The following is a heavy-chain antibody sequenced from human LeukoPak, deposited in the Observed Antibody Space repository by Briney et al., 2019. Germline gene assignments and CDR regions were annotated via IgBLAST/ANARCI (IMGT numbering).Heavy chain of an antibody. V-gene: IGHV1-69*05. J-gene: IGHJ3*02. Sequence: SVKVSCKASGGTFSSYAISWVRQAPGQGLEWMGGIIPIFGTANYAQKFQGRVTITTDESTSTAYMELSSLRSEDTAVYYCARDRATVTTGYAFDIWGQGTMVTVSS. D-gene: IGHD4-11*01. CDR1: GGTFSSYA. CDR2: IIPIFGTA. CDR3: ARDRATVTTGYAFDI.